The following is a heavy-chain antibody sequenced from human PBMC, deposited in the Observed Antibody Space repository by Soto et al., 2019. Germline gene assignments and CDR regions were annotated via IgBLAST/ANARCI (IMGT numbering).Heavy chain of an antibody. CDR1: GGSISSGDYY. CDR2: IYYNGST. D-gene: IGHD4-17*01. Sequence: PSETLSLTCTVSGGSISSGDYYWSWIRQPPGKGLEWIGYIYYNGSTYYNPSLKSRVTISVDTSKNQFSLKLSSVTAADTAVYYCARDPVIYGGNSDYYYYYYGMDVWDQGTTVTVSS. CDR3: ARDPVIYGGNSDYYYYYYGMDV. J-gene: IGHJ6*02. V-gene: IGHV4-30-4*01.